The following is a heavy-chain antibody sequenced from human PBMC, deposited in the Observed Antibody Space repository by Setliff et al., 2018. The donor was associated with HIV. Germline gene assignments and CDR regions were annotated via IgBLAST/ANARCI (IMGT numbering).Heavy chain of an antibody. V-gene: IGHV4-34*01. CDR2: INHSGST. J-gene: IGHJ5*02. CDR3: ASNYDILTGYSPPNWFDP. D-gene: IGHD3-9*01. Sequence: SETLSLTCAVYGGSFSGYYWSWIRQPPGKGLEWIGEINHSGSTNYNPSLKSRVTISVDTSKNQFSLKLSSVTAADTAVYYCASNYDILTGYSPPNWFDPWGQGTLVTVSS. CDR1: GGSFSGYY.